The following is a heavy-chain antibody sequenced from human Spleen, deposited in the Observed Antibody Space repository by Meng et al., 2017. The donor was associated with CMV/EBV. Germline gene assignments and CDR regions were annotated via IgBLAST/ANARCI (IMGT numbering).Heavy chain of an antibody. CDR1: GFTFSSYA. CDR2: ISYDGSNK. J-gene: IGHJ2*01. D-gene: IGHD3-22*01. CDR3: ARIGEGSSGTNWYFDL. V-gene: IGHV3-30-3*01. Sequence: GESLKISCAASGFTFSSYAMHWVRQAPGKGLEWVAVISYDGSNKYYADSVKGRFTISRDNAKNSLYLQMNSLRAEDTAVYYCARIGEGSSGTNWYFDLWGRGTLVTVSS.